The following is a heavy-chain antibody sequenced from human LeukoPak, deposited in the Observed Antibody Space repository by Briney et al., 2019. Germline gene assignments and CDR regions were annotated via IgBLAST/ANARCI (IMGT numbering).Heavy chain of an antibody. V-gene: IGHV3-7*01. Sequence: PGGSLRLSCTASGFTFGAYWMSWFRQAPGKGPGWVASIKDDGSAQFYVDSLEGRFTISRDNAKNTLYLQMDTMRVEDTAVYYCARHIVGEQNFDYWSQGTLVTVSS. D-gene: IGHD3-16*02. J-gene: IGHJ4*02. CDR2: IKDDGSAQ. CDR3: ARHIVGEQNFDY. CDR1: GFTFGAYW.